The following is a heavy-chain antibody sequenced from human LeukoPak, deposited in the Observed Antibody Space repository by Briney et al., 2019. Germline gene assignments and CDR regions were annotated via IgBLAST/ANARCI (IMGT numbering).Heavy chain of an antibody. D-gene: IGHD5-18*01. J-gene: IGHJ4*02. CDR1: GFTFSSYG. V-gene: IGHV3-33*01. CDR2: IWYDGSNK. Sequence: PGGSLRLSCAASGFTFSSYGMHWVRQAPGKGLEWVAVIWYDGSNKYYADSVKGRFTISRDNSKNTLYLQMNSLRAEDTAVYYCAREHSYGGFFVDWGQGTLVTVSS. CDR3: AREHSYGGFFVD.